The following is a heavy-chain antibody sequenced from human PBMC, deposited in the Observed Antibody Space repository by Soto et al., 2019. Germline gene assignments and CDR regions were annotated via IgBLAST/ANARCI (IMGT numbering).Heavy chain of an antibody. Sequence: QVQLQESGPGLVKPLQTLSLTCTVSGGSISSGDYYWTWIRQLPGKGLEWIGYIYYSGNTHYNPSLKSRVTLSIDTSKNQFSLKLNSVNAADTAVYYCAIARESSSSSGDWLDPWGQGTLVTVSS. J-gene: IGHJ5*02. V-gene: IGHV4-30-4*01. CDR1: GGSISSGDYY. CDR2: IYYSGNT. D-gene: IGHD6-6*01. CDR3: AIARESSSSSGDWLDP.